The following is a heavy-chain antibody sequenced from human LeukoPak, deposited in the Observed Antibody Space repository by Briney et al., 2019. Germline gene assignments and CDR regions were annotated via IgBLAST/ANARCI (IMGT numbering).Heavy chain of an antibody. CDR1: GYTLTGHY. CDR2: INPKTGDP. Sequence: ASVRVSCKASGYTLTGHYIHWVRQAPGLGLEWMGWINPKTGDPNYEQTFQGRVTMTWDTSINTAYMELSGLRSDDTAVYYWAREGCSGGSCYKWFDPWGQGTLVTVSS. J-gene: IGHJ5*02. D-gene: IGHD2-15*01. CDR3: AREGCSGGSCYKWFDP. V-gene: IGHV1-2*02.